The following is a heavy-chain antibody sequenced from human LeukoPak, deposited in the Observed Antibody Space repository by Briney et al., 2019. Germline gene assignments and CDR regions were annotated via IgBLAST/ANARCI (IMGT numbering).Heavy chain of an antibody. V-gene: IGHV3-74*01. J-gene: IGHJ4*02. Sequence: TGGSLRLSCAASGFSFSTFWMHWVRQGPEKGLVWVSRISTDGSSTSYADSVKGRFTISRDDAKNTLYLQMSSLRAEDTAVYYCAVVRGVMGYWGQGTLVTVSS. CDR1: GFSFSTFW. D-gene: IGHD3-10*01. CDR2: ISTDGSST. CDR3: AVVRGVMGY.